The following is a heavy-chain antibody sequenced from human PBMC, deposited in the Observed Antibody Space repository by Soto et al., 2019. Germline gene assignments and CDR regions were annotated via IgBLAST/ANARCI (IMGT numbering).Heavy chain of an antibody. CDR1: GYTFTGYY. J-gene: IGHJ6*01. CDR3: ARDRAGYCTNGVCPRGSVYYYYGMDV. Sequence: QVQLVQSGAEVKKPGASVKVSCKASGYTFTGYYMHWVRQAPGQGLEWMGWINPNSGGTNYAQKFQGWVTMTRDTSISTAYMELSRLRSDDTAVYYCARDRAGYCTNGVCPRGSVYYYYGMDVW. D-gene: IGHD2-8*01. V-gene: IGHV1-2*04. CDR2: INPNSGGT.